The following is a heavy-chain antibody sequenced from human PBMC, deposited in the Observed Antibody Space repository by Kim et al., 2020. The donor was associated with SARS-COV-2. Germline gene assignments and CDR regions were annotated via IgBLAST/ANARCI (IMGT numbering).Heavy chain of an antibody. CDR1: GYTFTGYF. V-gene: IGHV1-2*06. CDR2: LNLGSGDT. CDR3: TTTSRTGYYYVADY. J-gene: IGHJ4*02. D-gene: IGHD3-22*01. Sequence: ASVKVSCKASGYTFTGYFLHWVRQAPGQGLEWMGRLNLGSGDTDYAQIFQGRVSLTRDTSISTAYMDLSGLTSDDTAGYYCTTTSRTGYYYVADYWGQGT.